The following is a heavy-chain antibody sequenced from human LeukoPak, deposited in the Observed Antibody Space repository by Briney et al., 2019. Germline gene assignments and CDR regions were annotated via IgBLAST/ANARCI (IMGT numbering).Heavy chain of an antibody. V-gene: IGHV3-66*01. CDR3: ARVRYSSSWYSLGY. CDR2: IYSGGST. J-gene: IGHJ4*02. Sequence: QTGGSLRLSCAASGFTVSSNYMSWVRQAPGKGLEWVSVIYSGGSTYYADSVKGRFTISRDNSKNTLYLQMNSLRAEDTAVYYCARVRYSSSWYSLGYWGQGTLVTVSS. CDR1: GFTVSSNY. D-gene: IGHD6-13*01.